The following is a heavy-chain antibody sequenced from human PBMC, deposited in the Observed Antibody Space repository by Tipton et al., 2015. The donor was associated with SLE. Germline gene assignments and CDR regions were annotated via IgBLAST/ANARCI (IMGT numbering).Heavy chain of an antibody. CDR3: ARGATSGSPRAFDI. V-gene: IGHV4-38-2*01. Sequence: TLSLTCAVSGYSISSSNWWGWIRQPPGKGLEWIGWIYHSGSTYYNPSLKSRVTISVDTSKNQFSLKLSSVTAADTAVDYCARGATSGSPRAFDIWGQGTMVTVSS. D-gene: IGHD1-26*01. CDR1: GYSISSSNW. CDR2: IYHSGST. J-gene: IGHJ3*02.